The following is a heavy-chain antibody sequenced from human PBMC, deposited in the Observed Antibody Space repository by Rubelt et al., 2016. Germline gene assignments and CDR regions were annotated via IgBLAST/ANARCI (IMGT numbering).Heavy chain of an antibody. CDR3: AHISHLWFGELLSSRWFDP. J-gene: IGHJ5*02. D-gene: IGHD3-10*01. Sequence: QITLKESGPTLVKPTQTLTLTCTSSGFSLSTSGVGVGWIRQPPGKALEWLALIYWNDVKRSRPYLKIRLTINKDTSTTQVVFTMTNMDPVDTATVYVAHISHLWFGELLSSRWFDPWGQGTLVTVSS. CDR2: IYWNDVK. CDR1: GFSLSTSGVG. V-gene: IGHV2-5*01.